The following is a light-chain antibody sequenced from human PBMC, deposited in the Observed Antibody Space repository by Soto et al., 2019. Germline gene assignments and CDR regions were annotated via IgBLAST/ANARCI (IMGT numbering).Light chain of an antibody. V-gene: IGKV3-11*01. CDR3: QQRSDWPST. CDR2: DAS. Sequence: EIVLTQSPATLSLPPGERATLSCRASRSVTGYLAWYQQKPGQAPRLLIYDASSRATGIPPRFSGSGSGTDFTLTITSLEPEDFAVYYCQQRSDWPSTFGGGTKVEI. J-gene: IGKJ4*01. CDR1: RSVTGY.